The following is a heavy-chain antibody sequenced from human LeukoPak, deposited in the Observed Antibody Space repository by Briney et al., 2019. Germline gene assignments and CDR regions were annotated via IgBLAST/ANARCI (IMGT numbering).Heavy chain of an antibody. CDR3: AGHHPRNTVDF. CDR1: GGSISSYY. CDR2: ISDIGSI. Sequence: SETLSLTGTVSGGSISSYYWSWIRQPPGKGLEWIAYISDIGSITYNPSLKSRVTISLDTSKNQFSLKLSSVTAADTAVYYCAGHHPRNTVDFWGQGTLVTVSS. J-gene: IGHJ4*02. D-gene: IGHD2/OR15-2a*01. V-gene: IGHV4-59*08.